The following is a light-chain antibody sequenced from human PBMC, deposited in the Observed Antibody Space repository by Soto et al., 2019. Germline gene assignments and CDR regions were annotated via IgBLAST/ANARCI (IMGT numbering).Light chain of an antibody. CDR1: QSVSSSY. V-gene: IGKV3-15*01. CDR3: QQYDTWPRT. J-gene: IGKJ1*01. Sequence: PGERVTLSCRASQSVSSSYLTWYQQKPGQAPRLLIYGASTRATAVPARFTASGSGTEFTLTISSLQSDDFGVYYCQQYDTWPRTFGQGTKVDIK. CDR2: GAS.